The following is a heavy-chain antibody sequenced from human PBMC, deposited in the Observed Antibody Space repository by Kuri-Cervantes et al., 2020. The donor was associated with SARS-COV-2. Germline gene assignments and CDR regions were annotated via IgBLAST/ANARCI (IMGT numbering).Heavy chain of an antibody. CDR1: GFTFSSYA. CDR3: AKPEAAGPFYYGMDV. V-gene: IGHV3-23*01. Sequence: GESLKISCAASGFTFSSYAMSWVRQAPGKGLEWVSAISGSGGSTYYADSVKGRFTISRDNSKNTLYLQMNSLRAKDTAVYYCAKPEAAGPFYYGMDVWGQGTTVTVSS. J-gene: IGHJ6*02. CDR2: ISGSGGST. D-gene: IGHD6-13*01.